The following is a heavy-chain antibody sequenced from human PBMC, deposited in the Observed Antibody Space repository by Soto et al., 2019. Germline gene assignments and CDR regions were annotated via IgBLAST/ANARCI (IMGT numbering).Heavy chain of an antibody. D-gene: IGHD2-21*02. Sequence: EVQLVESGGGLVQPGGSLRLSCAASGFTFSSYSMNWVRQAPGKGLEWVSYISSSSSTIYYADSVKGRFTISRDNAKNSLYLQMNSLRDEDTAVYYCASEYCGGDCYSGFDYWGQGTLVTVSS. CDR2: ISSSSSTI. J-gene: IGHJ4*02. CDR3: ASEYCGGDCYSGFDY. V-gene: IGHV3-48*02. CDR1: GFTFSSYS.